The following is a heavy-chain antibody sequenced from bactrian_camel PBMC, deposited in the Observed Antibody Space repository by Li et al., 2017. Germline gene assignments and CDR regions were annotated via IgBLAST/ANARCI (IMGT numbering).Heavy chain of an antibody. CDR2: INPGGGST. V-gene: IGHV3S1*01. J-gene: IGHJ6*01. D-gene: IGHD1*01. CDR1: RYLYSNTC. CDR3: GAARRGSGRTCSDTDDYDA. Sequence: HVQLVESGGGSVQAGGSLRLSCVTSRYLYSNTCMGWFRQAPGKGLERVATINPGGGSTYYADSVKGRFTISQDSDNTLALQMNNLNDDDTAMYYCGAARRGSGRTCSDTDDYDAWGQGTQVTVS.